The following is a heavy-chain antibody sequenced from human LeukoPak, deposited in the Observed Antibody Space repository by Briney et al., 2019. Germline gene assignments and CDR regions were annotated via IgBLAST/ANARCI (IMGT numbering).Heavy chain of an antibody. J-gene: IGHJ4*02. V-gene: IGHV3-48*01. CDR2: ISSSSSTI. CDR1: GFTFSSYW. D-gene: IGHD6-19*01. Sequence: PGGSLRLSCAASGFTFSSYWMSWVRQAPGKGLEWVSYISSSSSTIYYADSVKGRYTISRDNAKNSLYLQMNSLRAEDTAVYYCARDVIAVAGGEDYFDYWGQGTLVTVSS. CDR3: ARDVIAVAGGEDYFDY.